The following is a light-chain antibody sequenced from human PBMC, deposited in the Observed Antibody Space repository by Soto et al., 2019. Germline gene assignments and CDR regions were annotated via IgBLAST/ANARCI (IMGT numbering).Light chain of an antibody. J-gene: IGKJ5*01. CDR1: QGISSY. CDR3: HQLNSYPHS. Sequence: DIQLTQYPSFLSASVGDRVTITCRARQGISSYLAWYQQIPGKAPNLLIYAASTLQSGVPSRFSGSGSVTEFPLTISSLQPEDFATYYCHQLNSYPHSFGQGTRLEMK. CDR2: AAS. V-gene: IGKV1-9*01.